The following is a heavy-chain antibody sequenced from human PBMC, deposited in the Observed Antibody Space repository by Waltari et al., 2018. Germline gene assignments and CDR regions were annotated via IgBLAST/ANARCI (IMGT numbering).Heavy chain of an antibody. CDR1: GGTFSSYT. CDR2: IIPILGIA. J-gene: IGHJ4*02. Sequence: QVQLVQSGAEVKKPGSSVKVSCKASGGTFSSYTIRWVRPAPGQGLEWMGRIIPILGIANYAQKFQGRVTITADKSTSTAYMELSSLRSEDTAVYYCARAYDYVWGSYRPLRYWGQGTLVTVSS. CDR3: ARAYDYVWGSYRPLRY. V-gene: IGHV1-69*02. D-gene: IGHD3-16*02.